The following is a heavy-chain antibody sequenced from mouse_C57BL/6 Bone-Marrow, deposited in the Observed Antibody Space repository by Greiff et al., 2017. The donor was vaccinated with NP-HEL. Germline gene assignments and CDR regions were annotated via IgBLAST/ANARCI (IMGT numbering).Heavy chain of an antibody. J-gene: IGHJ4*01. Sequence: QVQLQQSRPELVKPGASVKISCKASGYSFTSYYIHWVKQRPGQGLEWIGWIYPGSGNTKYNEKFKGKATLTADTSSSTAYMQLSSLTSEDSAVYYCARDSSGHYYYAMDYWGQGTSVTVSS. CDR2: IYPGSGNT. CDR3: ARDSSGHYYYAMDY. V-gene: IGHV1-66*01. CDR1: GYSFTSYY. D-gene: IGHD3-2*02.